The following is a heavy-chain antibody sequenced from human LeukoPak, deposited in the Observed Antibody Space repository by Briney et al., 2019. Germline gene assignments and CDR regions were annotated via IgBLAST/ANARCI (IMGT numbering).Heavy chain of an antibody. CDR1: GFTFSSYE. V-gene: IGHV3-48*03. Sequence: GGSLRLSCAASGFTFSSYEMNWVRQAPGKGLEWVSYISSSGSTIYYADSVKGRFTISRDNAKNSLYLQMNSLRAEDTAVYYCIVLAVAGTFGFDYWGQGTLVTVSS. CDR2: ISSSGSTI. CDR3: IVLAVAGTFGFDY. D-gene: IGHD6-19*01. J-gene: IGHJ4*02.